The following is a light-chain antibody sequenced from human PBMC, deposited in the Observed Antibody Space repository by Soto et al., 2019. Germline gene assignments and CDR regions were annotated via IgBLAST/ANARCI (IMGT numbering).Light chain of an antibody. CDR2: KAS. CDR1: QSIGDW. Sequence: DIQMTQSPSTLSASVGDRVSITCRASQSIGDWLAWYQQEPGKAPKLLIYKASNLQSGVPSRFSGSGSGTDFTLTISSLQPDDFATYYCQHYDSYSPTWTFGQGTKVDIK. V-gene: IGKV1-5*03. CDR3: QHYDSYSPTWT. J-gene: IGKJ1*01.